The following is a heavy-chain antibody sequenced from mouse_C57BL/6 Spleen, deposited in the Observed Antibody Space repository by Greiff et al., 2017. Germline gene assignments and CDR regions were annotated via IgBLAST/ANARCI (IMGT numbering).Heavy chain of an antibody. D-gene: IGHD2-1*01. CDR3: ARYGNYPHYAMDY. Sequence: EVQLQQSGPELVKPGASVKIPCKASGYTFTDYNMAWVKQSHGKSLEWIGDIYPNNGGTIYNQKFKGKATLTVDKSSSTAYMELRSLTSEDTAVYYCARYGNYPHYAMDYWGQRASVTVS. CDR1: GYTFTDYN. J-gene: IGHJ4*01. V-gene: IGHV1-18*01. CDR2: IYPNNGGT.